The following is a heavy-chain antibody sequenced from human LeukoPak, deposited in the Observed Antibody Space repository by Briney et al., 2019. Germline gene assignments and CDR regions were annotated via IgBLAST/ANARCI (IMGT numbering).Heavy chain of an antibody. CDR3: TGGSSSGGY. Sequence: SETLSLTCAVYGGSFSGYYWSWIRQPPGKGLEWIGEINHSGSTNYNPSLKSRVTISVDTSKNQFSLKLSSVTAADTAVYYCTGGSSSGGYWGQGTLVTVSS. J-gene: IGHJ4*02. CDR1: GGSFSGYY. CDR2: INHSGST. V-gene: IGHV4-34*01. D-gene: IGHD6-6*01.